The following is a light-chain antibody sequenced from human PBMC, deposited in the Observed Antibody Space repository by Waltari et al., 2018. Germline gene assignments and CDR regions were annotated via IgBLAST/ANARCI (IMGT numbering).Light chain of an antibody. CDR2: EAT. CDR3: CSYTGSSTSYG. J-gene: IGLJ1*01. Sequence: QSALSQPASVSGSPGQSLTITCTGASTDHASYNLVAWYQHHPNRAPKLIIYEATKRPSGMSHRFSGAKSGATASLRISGLQADDEADYYCCSYTGSSTSYGCGGGTKVTVL. V-gene: IGLV2-23*01. CDR1: STDHASYNL.